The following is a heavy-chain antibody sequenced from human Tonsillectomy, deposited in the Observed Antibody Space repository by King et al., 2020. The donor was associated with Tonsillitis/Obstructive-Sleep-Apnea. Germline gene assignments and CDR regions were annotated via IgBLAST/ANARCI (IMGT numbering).Heavy chain of an antibody. V-gene: IGHV3-23*04. CDR2: ISGSGGST. Sequence: VQLVESGGGLVQPGGSLRLSCAASGFTFSSYAMSWVRQAPGKGLEWVSAISGSGGSTYYADSVKGRFTISRDNTKNTLYMQMNSLRAEDTALYHCANTMGFYYFYGMDVWGQGTTVTVSS. J-gene: IGHJ6*02. D-gene: IGHD2-2*01. CDR1: GFTFSSYA. CDR3: ANTMGFYYFYGMDV.